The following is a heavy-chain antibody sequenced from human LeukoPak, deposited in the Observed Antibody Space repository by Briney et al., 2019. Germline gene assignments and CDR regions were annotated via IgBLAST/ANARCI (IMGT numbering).Heavy chain of an antibody. CDR2: IYPGDSDT. D-gene: IGHD5-12*01. Sequence: GASLKISCKGSGSSFTSYWIGWVRQIPGKGLEWMGIIYPGDSDTRYSPSFQGQVTISADKSISTAYLQWSSLKASDTAMYYCARQPASGYDEGNYWGQGTLVTVSS. J-gene: IGHJ4*02. V-gene: IGHV5-51*01. CDR3: ARQPASGYDEGNY. CDR1: GSSFTSYW.